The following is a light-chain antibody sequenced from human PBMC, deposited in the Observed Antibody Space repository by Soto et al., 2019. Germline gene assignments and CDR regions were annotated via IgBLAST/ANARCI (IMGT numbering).Light chain of an antibody. J-gene: IGLJ2*01. Sequence: QSVLTQPPSVSVAPGQKVTISCSGSSSNIGNNYVSWYQQLPGTAPKLLIYDNNKRPSGIPDRFSGSKSGTSATLGITGLQTGDEADYYCGTWDSSLSAVVFGGGTKVTAL. CDR1: SSNIGNNY. CDR3: GTWDSSLSAVV. CDR2: DNN. V-gene: IGLV1-51*01.